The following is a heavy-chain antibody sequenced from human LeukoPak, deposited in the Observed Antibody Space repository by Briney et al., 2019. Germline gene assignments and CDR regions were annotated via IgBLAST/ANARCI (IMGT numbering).Heavy chain of an antibody. D-gene: IGHD3-10*01. CDR2: IYSGGTT. J-gene: IGHJ4*02. CDR1: GFIVSNNY. V-gene: IGHV3-53*01. CDR3: ARGKEDSPLWVGEPPYFDN. Sequence: GGSLRLSCAASGFIVSNNYMSWVRQTPRKRLEWVSLIYSGGTTYYADSVRGRFTISRDYSKNTIFLQMDCLTVEDTAIYCCARGKEDSPLWVGEPPYFDNWGQGTLVTVSS.